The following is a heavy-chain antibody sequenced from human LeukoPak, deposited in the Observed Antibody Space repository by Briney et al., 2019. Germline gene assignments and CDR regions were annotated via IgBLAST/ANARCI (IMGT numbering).Heavy chain of an antibody. Sequence: GRSLRLSCAASGFTFSSYAMHWVRQAPGKGLEWVAVISYDGSNKYYADSVKGRFTISRDNAKNSLYLQMNSLRAEDTALYYCAKEKYASGTGFDYWGQGTLVTVSS. CDR3: AKEKYASGTGFDY. CDR2: ISYDGSNK. CDR1: GFTFSSYA. V-gene: IGHV3-30-3*01. J-gene: IGHJ4*02. D-gene: IGHD3-10*01.